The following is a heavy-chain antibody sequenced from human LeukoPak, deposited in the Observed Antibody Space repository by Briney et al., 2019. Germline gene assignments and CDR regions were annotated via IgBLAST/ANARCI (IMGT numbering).Heavy chain of an antibody. D-gene: IGHD3-3*01. V-gene: IGHV1-2*02. CDR2: IKPKSGAT. J-gene: IGHJ4*02. CDR3: ARVREWEEISGAIPDYFDY. Sequence: ASVKLSCKASGYTFTGHFMNWVRQAPEQGLEWMGWIKPKSGATAYAQKFQGRVTMTRDTAINTAYLELSSLTSDDTAVYYCARVREWEEISGAIPDYFDYWGQGTLITVSS. CDR1: GYTFTGHF.